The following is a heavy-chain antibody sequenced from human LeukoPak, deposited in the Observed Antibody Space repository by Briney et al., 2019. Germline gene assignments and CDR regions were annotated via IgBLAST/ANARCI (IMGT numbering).Heavy chain of an antibody. CDR2: ISSSSDYI. CDR1: GFTFSSYN. D-gene: IGHD2/OR15-2a*01. CDR3: ARGKTSQNIVTRKTYNWFDP. J-gene: IGHJ5*02. Sequence: GGSLRLSCAASGFTFSSYNMNWVRQAAGRGLEWVSSISSSSDYIYYGDSVKGRFTISRDNAKNSLYLQMKSLRAEDTAVYYCARGKTSQNIVTRKTYNWFDPWGQGTLVTVSS. V-gene: IGHV3-21*01.